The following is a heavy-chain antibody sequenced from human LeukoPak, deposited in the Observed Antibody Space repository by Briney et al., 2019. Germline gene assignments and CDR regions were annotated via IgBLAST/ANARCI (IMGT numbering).Heavy chain of an antibody. CDR2: IWYDGSNK. CDR1: GFTFSSYG. Sequence: PGGSLRLSCAASGFTFSSYGMPWVRQAPGKGLEWVAVIWYDGSNKYYADSVKGRFTISRDNSKNTLYLQMNSLRAEDTAVYYCATRGSDTVTAFDYWGQGTLVTVPS. V-gene: IGHV3-33*01. D-gene: IGHD4-17*01. CDR3: ATRGSDTVTAFDY. J-gene: IGHJ4*02.